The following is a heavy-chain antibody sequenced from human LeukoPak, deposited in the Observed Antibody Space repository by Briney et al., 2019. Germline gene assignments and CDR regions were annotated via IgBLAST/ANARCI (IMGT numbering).Heavy chain of an antibody. D-gene: IGHD3-9*01. Sequence: GGSLRLSCAASGFTFNTYGMSWVRQAPGKGLEWVSGISGSGGATYYADSVKGRFTISRDNAENSLYLQMNSLRAEDTAVYYCARTYYDILTAYNPYFDYWGQGTLVTVSS. CDR3: ARTYYDILTAYNPYFDY. V-gene: IGHV3-23*01. CDR2: ISGSGGAT. J-gene: IGHJ4*02. CDR1: GFTFNTYG.